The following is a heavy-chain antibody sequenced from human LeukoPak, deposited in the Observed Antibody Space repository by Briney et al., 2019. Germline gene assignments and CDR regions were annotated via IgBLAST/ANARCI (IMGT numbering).Heavy chain of an antibody. D-gene: IGHD5-12*01. J-gene: IGHJ6*02. CDR3: AREEGGYDYFPDYYYGMDV. V-gene: IGHV1-58*01. CDR1: GFTFTSSA. Sequence: SVKVSCKASGFTFTSSAVQWVRQARGQRLEWIGWIVVGSGNTNYAQKFQERVTITRDMSTSTAYMELSSLRSEDTAVYYCAREEGGYDYFPDYYYGMDVWGQGTTVTVSS. CDR2: IVVGSGNT.